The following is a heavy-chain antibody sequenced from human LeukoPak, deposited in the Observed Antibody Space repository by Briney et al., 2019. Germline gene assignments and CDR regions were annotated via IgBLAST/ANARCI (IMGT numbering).Heavy chain of an antibody. J-gene: IGHJ6*02. CDR3: AYRYYYGMDV. CDR2: INHSGST. CDR1: GGSFSGYY. D-gene: IGHD3-16*02. Sequence: SETLSLTCAVYGGSFSGYYWSWIRRPPGKGLEWIGEINHSGSTNYNPSLKSRVTISVDTSKNQFSLKLSSVTAADTAVYYCAYRYYYGMDVWGQGTTVTVSS. V-gene: IGHV4-34*01.